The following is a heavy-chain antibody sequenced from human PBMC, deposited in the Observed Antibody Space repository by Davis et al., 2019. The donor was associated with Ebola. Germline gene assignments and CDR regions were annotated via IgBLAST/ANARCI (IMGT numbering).Heavy chain of an antibody. CDR2: ISSSSSYI. CDR1: GFTFSSYS. J-gene: IGHJ5*02. CDR3: ARSGSYLGWFDP. D-gene: IGHD1-26*01. Sequence: GESLKISCAASGFTFSSYSMNWVRQAPGKGLEWVSSISSSSSYIYYADSVKGRFTISRDNAKNSLYLQMNSLRAEDTAVYYCARSGSYLGWFDPWGQGTLVTVSS. V-gene: IGHV3-21*01.